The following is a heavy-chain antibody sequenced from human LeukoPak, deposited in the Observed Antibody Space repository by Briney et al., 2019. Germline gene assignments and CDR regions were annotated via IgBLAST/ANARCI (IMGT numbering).Heavy chain of an antibody. CDR2: IYNSVNT. D-gene: IGHD3-22*01. V-gene: IGHV4-39*02. CDR3: ASYSYDSSGYSELDD. Sequence: PSETLSLTCTVSGGSISTTTYYWAWIRQSPGKGLEWIGSIYNSVNTCYNPSLKSRVTISVDTSENHFSLKLSSVTAADTAVYYCASYSYDSSGYSELDDWGQGTLVTVSA. J-gene: IGHJ4*02. CDR1: GGSISTTTYY.